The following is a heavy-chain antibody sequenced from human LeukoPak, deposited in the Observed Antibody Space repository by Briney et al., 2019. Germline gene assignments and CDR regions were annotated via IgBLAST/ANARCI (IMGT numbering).Heavy chain of an antibody. Sequence: ASVKVSCKASGYTFTSYDINWVRQATGQGLEWMGYMNPASGNTGYAQKFQGRVTMTTDTSISTAYMELSSLRSEDTAVYYCARVPREIASIWGQGTKVTVSS. CDR1: GYTFTSYD. J-gene: IGHJ3*02. CDR3: ARVPREIASI. V-gene: IGHV1-8*01. D-gene: IGHD3-16*02. CDR2: MNPASGNT.